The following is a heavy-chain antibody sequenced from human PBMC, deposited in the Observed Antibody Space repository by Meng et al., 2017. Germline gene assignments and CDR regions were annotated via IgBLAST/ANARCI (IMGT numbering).Heavy chain of an antibody. Sequence: SLKISCAASGFTFDDYAMHWVRQAPGKGLEWVSGISWNSGSIGYADSVKGRFTISRDNAKNSLYLQMNSLRAEDTALYYCAKAYYDSSGYIGEGFDYWGQGTLVTVPQ. CDR2: ISWNSGSI. D-gene: IGHD3-22*01. CDR3: AKAYYDSSGYIGEGFDY. CDR1: GFTFDDYA. J-gene: IGHJ4*02. V-gene: IGHV3-9*01.